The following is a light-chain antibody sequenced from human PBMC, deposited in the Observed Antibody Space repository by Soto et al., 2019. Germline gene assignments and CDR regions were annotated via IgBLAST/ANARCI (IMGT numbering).Light chain of an antibody. CDR1: QRFRHY. CDR2: DTS. CDR3: QQRSNWPLT. V-gene: IGKV3-11*01. J-gene: IGKJ3*01. Sequence: EIVLTQSPATLSLSPVERATLSCRASQRFRHYLAWYQQKPGQSPRLLIYDTSNRATDVPARFSGSGSGTDFTLTISSLEPEDFAVYFCQQRSNWPLTFGPGTKVDIK.